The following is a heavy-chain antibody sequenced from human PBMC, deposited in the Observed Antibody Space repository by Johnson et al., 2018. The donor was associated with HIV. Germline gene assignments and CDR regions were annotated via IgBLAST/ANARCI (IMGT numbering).Heavy chain of an antibody. CDR1: GFTFSNAW. J-gene: IGHJ3*02. Sequence: VQLVESGGGLVKPGGSLRLSCAASGFTFSNAWMSWVRQAPGKGLEWVAGIDWDGGRQRYADSVKGRFTISRDNSKNTLYLQMNSLRAEDTAVYYCARETDYGPPNAFDIWGQGTMVTVSS. V-gene: IGHV3-20*04. CDR3: ARETDYGPPNAFDI. CDR2: IDWDGGRQ. D-gene: IGHD4-17*01.